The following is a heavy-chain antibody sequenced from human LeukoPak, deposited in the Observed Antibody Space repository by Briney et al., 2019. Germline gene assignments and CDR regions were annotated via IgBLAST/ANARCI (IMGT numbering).Heavy chain of an antibody. Sequence: PGGSLRLSCAASGFTFSNYAMSWVRQAPGKGLEWVSAISASGGSTYYADSVKGRFTISRDNSKNTLYLQMNSLRADDTAVYYCARAPPYCSSTSCYTNFDYWGQGTLVTVSS. CDR3: ARAPPYCSSTSCYTNFDY. D-gene: IGHD2-2*02. J-gene: IGHJ4*02. CDR2: ISASGGST. CDR1: GFTFSNYA. V-gene: IGHV3-23*01.